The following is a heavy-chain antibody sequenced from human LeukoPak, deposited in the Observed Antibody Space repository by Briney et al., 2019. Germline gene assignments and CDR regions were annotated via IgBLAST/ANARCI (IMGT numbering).Heavy chain of an antibody. CDR2: ISYDGRIE. Sequence: GGSLRLSCAASGFAFSSYAIHWVRQAPGKGLEWVSFISYDGRIEYYADSMKGRLTISRDNSKNTVSLQMNSLRAEDTAIYYCARDLSEKYCIDYWGQGTQVTVSS. D-gene: IGHD2-8*02. V-gene: IGHV3-30-3*01. CDR3: ARDLSEKYCIDY. CDR1: GFAFSSYA. J-gene: IGHJ4*02.